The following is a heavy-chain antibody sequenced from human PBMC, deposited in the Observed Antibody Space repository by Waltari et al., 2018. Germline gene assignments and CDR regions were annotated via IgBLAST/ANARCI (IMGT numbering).Heavy chain of an antibody. J-gene: IGHJ4*02. D-gene: IGHD7-27*01. CDR1: GFTFSTYW. CDR2: IESDESRT. V-gene: IGHV3-74*03. Sequence: EVQLVESGGALVQSGGSLRLSCATSGFTFSTYWMHWVRQAPGKGLMWVAHIESDESRTTYAESVKGRFTISRDNAKNTVYLQMNSLRDEDTAVYYCVRDEPGDGLDYWGQGTLVTVSS. CDR3: VRDEPGDGLDY.